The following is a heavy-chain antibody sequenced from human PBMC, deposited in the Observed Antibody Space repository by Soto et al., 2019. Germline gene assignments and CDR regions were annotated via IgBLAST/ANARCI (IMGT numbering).Heavy chain of an antibody. V-gene: IGHV5-51*01. CDR1: GYSFTTYW. J-gene: IGHJ5*02. CDR3: ARHQNNVVSGTIGSRRLDP. D-gene: IGHD1-7*01. Sequence: GESLKISCKGSGYSFTTYWIGWVRQMPGKGLEWMGIIYPGDSDTRYSPSFQGQVTISADKSISTAYLQWSSLKASDTAIYYCARHQNNVVSGTIGSRRLDPWGQGTLVTVSS. CDR2: IYPGDSDT.